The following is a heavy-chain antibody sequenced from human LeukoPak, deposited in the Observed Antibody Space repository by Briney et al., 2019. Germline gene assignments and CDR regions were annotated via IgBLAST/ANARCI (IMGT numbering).Heavy chain of an antibody. CDR2: ISAYNGNT. D-gene: IGHD5-18*01. Sequence: ASVKVSCKASGYIFTSYGISWVRQAPGQGLERMRWISAYNGNTNYAQKLQGRVTMTTDTSTSTAYMELRSLRSDDTAVYYCARGMGYSYGHPQGAFDIWGQGTMVTVSS. V-gene: IGHV1-18*01. CDR3: ARGMGYSYGHPQGAFDI. CDR1: GYIFTSYG. J-gene: IGHJ3*02.